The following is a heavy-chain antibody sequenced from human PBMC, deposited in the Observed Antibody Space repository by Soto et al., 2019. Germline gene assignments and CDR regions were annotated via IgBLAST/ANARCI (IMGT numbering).Heavy chain of an antibody. CDR2: INPNSGGT. D-gene: IGHD7-27*01. CDR1: GYTFTGYY. J-gene: IGHJ4*02. Sequence: ASVKVSCKASGYTFTGYYMHWVRQAPGQGLEWMGWINPNSGGTNYAQKFQGRVTMTRDTSISTAYMELSSLRPEDAAVYYCARDPKTSGGQHWAFNYFDSWGQGTLVTVSS. V-gene: IGHV1-2*02. CDR3: ARDPKTSGGQHWAFNYFDS.